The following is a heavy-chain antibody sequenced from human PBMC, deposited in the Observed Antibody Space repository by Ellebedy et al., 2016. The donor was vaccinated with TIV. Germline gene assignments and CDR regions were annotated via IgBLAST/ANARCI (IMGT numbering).Heavy chain of an antibody. J-gene: IGHJ4*02. CDR3: AKGQYYDILTGDSSKPGGYWYYCDY. CDR1: GFTFSTFD. V-gene: IGHV3-23*01. D-gene: IGHD3-9*01. CDR2: ISGSGATT. Sequence: PGGSLRLSCAASGFTFSTFDMNWVRQAPAKGLEWVSTISGSGATTYYADSVKGRFTISRDNSKNTLYLQVNSLRAEDTAVYYCAKGQYYDILTGDSSKPGGYWYYCDYWGQGTLVTVSS.